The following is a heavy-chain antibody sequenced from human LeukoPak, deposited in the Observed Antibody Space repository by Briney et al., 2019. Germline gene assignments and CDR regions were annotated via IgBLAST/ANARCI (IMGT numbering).Heavy chain of an antibody. J-gene: IGHJ4*02. D-gene: IGHD6-6*01. CDR2: IKTKTDGGTT. CDR1: GFTFSNAW. CDR3: TTGRIAARVEAVDY. Sequence: PGGSLRLSCAASGFTFSNAWMSWVRQAPGKGLEWVGRIKTKTDGGTTDYAAPVKGRFTISRDDSKNTLYLQMNSLKTEDTAVYYCTTGRIAARVEAVDYWGQGTLVTVSS. V-gene: IGHV3-15*01.